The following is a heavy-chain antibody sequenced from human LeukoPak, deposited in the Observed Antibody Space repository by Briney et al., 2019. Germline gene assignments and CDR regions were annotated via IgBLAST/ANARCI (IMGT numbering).Heavy chain of an antibody. D-gene: IGHD4-17*01. CDR2: INPNSGGT. J-gene: IGHJ5*02. Sequence: ASVKVSCTASGYTFTGYYMHWVRQAPGQGLEWMGWINPNSGGTNYAQKFQGRVTMTRDTSISTAYMELSRLRSDDTAVYYCAIETYGDTRPNWFDPWGQGTLVTVSS. V-gene: IGHV1-2*02. CDR1: GYTFTGYY. CDR3: AIETYGDTRPNWFDP.